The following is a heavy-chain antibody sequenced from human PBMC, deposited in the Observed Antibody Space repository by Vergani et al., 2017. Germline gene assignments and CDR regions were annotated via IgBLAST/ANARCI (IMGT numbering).Heavy chain of an antibody. CDR1: GFTFDDYG. CDR2: INWNGGST. CDR3: AREGFYDNIRGTYRPPSYYGMGV. Sequence: EVQLVESGGGVVRPGGSLRLSCAASGFTFDDYGMSWVRQAPGKGLEWVSGINWNGGSTGYADSVKGRFTISRDNAKNSLYLQMNSLRAEDTALYYCAREGFYDNIRGTYRPPSYYGMGVWGQGTKVTVAS. J-gene: IGHJ6*02. D-gene: IGHD3-16*02. V-gene: IGHV3-20*04.